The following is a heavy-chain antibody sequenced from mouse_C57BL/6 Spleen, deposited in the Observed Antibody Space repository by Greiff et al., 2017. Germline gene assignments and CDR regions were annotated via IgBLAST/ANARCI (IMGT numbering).Heavy chain of an antibody. J-gene: IGHJ2*01. D-gene: IGHD4-1*01. CDR1: GYSITSGYY. CDR2: LSYDGSN. V-gene: IGHV3-6*01. Sequence: DVQLQESGPGLVKPSQSLSLTCSVTGYSITSGYYWNWIRQFPGNKLEWMGYLSYDGSNNYNPSLKNRISIARDTSKNQFFLKLKSVTTEDTATYDCARGGTGTGYFDYWGQGTTLTVSS. CDR3: ARGGTGTGYFDY.